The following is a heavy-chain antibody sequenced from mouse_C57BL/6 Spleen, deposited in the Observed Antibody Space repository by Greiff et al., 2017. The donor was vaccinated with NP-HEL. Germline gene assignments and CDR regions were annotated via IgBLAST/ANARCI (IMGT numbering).Heavy chain of an antibody. V-gene: IGHV1-52*01. CDR3: AREEIYYYGSSHWYFDV. CDR1: GYTFTSYW. D-gene: IGHD1-1*01. CDR2: IDPSDSET. J-gene: IGHJ1*03. Sequence: VQLQQPGAELVRPGSSVKLSCKASGYTFTSYWMHWVKQRPIQGLEWIGNIDPSDSETHYNQKFKDKATLTVDKSSSTAYMQLSSLTSEDSAVYYCAREEIYYYGSSHWYFDVWGTGTTVTVSS.